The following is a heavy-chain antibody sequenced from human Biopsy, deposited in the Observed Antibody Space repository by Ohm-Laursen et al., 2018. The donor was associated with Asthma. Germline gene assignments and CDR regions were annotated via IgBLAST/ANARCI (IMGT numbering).Heavy chain of an antibody. CDR1: GFTFSSYS. V-gene: IGHV3-48*02. Sequence: SLRLSCSASGFTFSSYSMNWVRQAPGKGLEWVSYISSSSSTIYYADSVKGRFTISRDNAKNSLYLQMNSLRDEDTAVYYCASQSSGPDFWSGYYYFDCWGQGTLVTVSS. CDR3: ASQSSGPDFWSGYYYFDC. CDR2: ISSSSSTI. J-gene: IGHJ4*02. D-gene: IGHD3-3*01.